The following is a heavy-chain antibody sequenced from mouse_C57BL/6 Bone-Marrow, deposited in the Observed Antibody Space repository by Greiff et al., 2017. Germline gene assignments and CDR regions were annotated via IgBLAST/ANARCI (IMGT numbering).Heavy chain of an antibody. V-gene: IGHV5-12*01. CDR3: ARLYYYPYYFDY. Sequence: EVQLVESGGGLVQPGGSLKLSCAASGFTFSDYYMYWVRQTPEKRLEWVAYISNGGGSTYYPDTVKGRFTISRDNAKNTLYLQMSRLKSEDTAMYYCARLYYYPYYFDYWGQGTTLTVSS. CDR1: GFTFSDYY. D-gene: IGHD1-1*02. J-gene: IGHJ2*01. CDR2: ISNGGGST.